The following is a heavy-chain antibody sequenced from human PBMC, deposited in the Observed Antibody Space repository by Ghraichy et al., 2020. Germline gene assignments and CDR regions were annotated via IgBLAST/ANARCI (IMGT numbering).Heavy chain of an antibody. CDR1: GGSINSDDYC. CDR3: ARSWSGELRY. V-gene: IGHV4-30-4*08. CDR2: IYYSGSA. Sequence: SETLSLTCTVSGGSINSDDYCWTWIRQPLGKGLEWIGYIYYSGSAHYNPSLKSRIIISVDTSKNQFSLRLSSVTAADTAVYYCARSWSGELRYWGQGALVTVSS. J-gene: IGHJ4*02. D-gene: IGHD3-3*01.